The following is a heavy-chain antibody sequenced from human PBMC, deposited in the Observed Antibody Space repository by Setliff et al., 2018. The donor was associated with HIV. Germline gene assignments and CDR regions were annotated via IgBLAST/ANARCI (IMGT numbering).Heavy chain of an antibody. J-gene: IGHJ6*03. Sequence: GASVKVSCKASGYTFTSYYMHWVRQAPGQGLEWMGIINPSGGSTSYAQKFQGRVTMTRETSTSTVYIELSSLRSEDTAVYYCARAYDSTYMDVWGKGTTVTVSS. D-gene: IGHD3-22*01. V-gene: IGHV1-46*03. CDR2: INPSGGST. CDR3: ARAYDSTYMDV. CDR1: GYTFTSYY.